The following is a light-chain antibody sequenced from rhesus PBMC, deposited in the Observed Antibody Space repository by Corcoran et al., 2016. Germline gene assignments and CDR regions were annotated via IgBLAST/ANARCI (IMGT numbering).Light chain of an antibody. V-gene: IGKV1-22*01. CDR2: KAS. CDR3: QQYSSSPWT. CDR1: QSISSW. J-gene: IGKJ1*01. Sequence: DIQMTQSPSSLSASVGDTVTITCRASQSISSWLAWYQQKPGKAPKLLIYKASTLKHGVPSRFSGSGAGTDFNLTISSLQSEDFATYYCQQYSSSPWTFGQGTKVEIK.